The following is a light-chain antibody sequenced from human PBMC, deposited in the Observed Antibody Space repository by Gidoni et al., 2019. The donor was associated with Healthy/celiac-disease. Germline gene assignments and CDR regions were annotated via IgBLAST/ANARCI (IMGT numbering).Light chain of an antibody. V-gene: IGLV2-14*01. J-gene: IGLJ2*01. CDR1: SSDVVGYNY. CDR2: DVS. Sequence: QSALTQPASVSGSPGQSITISCTGTSSDVVGYNYVSWYQQHPGKAPKLMIYDVSNRPSGVSNRFSGSKSGNTASLTISGLQAEDEADYYCSSYTSSRTWVFGGGTQLTVL. CDR3: SSYTSSRTWV.